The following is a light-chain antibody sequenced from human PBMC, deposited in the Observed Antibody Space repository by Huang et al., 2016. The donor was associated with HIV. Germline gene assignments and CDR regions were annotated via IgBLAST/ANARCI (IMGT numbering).Light chain of an antibody. CDR2: GAS. Sequence: VMTQSPATLSVSPGERATLSCRASQSVSSNLAWYQQKPGQAPRLLIYGASTRATGIPARFSGSGSGTEFTLTISSLQSEDFAVYYCQQYNNWPLTFGGGTKVEIK. V-gene: IGKV3-15*01. CDR1: QSVSSN. J-gene: IGKJ4*01. CDR3: QQYNNWPLT.